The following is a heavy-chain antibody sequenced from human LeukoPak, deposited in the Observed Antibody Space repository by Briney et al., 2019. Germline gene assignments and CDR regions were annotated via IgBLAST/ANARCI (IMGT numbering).Heavy chain of an antibody. J-gene: IGHJ4*02. CDR3: ARRYHDFWSGYQDYFDK. D-gene: IGHD3-3*01. V-gene: IGHV1-69*06. CDR1: GGIFNNDA. CDR2: ILPVSGTA. Sequence: ASVKVSCKASGGIFNNDAINWVRQAPGQGPEWMGGILPVSGTANYARKFQGRVTITADRSTSTAYMDLSSLRSEDTAVYYCARRYHDFWSGYQDYFDKWGQGTLVTVSS.